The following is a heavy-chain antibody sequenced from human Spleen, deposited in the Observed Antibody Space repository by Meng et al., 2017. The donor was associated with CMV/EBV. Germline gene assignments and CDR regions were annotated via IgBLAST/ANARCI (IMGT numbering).Heavy chain of an antibody. Sequence: SLKISCAASGFTFSSYAMHWVRQAPGKGLEWVAVISYDGSNKYYADSVKGRFTISRDNSKNTLYLQMNSLRAEDTAVYYCARDRNFDYWGQGTLVTVSS. CDR3: ARDRNFDY. CDR2: ISYDGSNK. CDR1: GFTFSSYA. V-gene: IGHV3-30*04. J-gene: IGHJ4*02.